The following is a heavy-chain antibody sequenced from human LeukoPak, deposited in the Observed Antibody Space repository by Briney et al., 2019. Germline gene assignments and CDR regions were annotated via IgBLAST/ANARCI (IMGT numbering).Heavy chain of an antibody. CDR3: ARRVAVAGPLDY. V-gene: IGHV4-59*08. Sequence: PSETLPLTCTVSCLSISSYYWSWIRQPPAKGLEWIGYIYYTGSTNYNPSLKSRVNISVDTSKNQFSLKLSSATAADTAVYYCARRVAVAGPLDYWGQGTLVPVSS. J-gene: IGHJ4*02. CDR1: CLSISSYY. D-gene: IGHD6-19*01. CDR2: IYYTGST.